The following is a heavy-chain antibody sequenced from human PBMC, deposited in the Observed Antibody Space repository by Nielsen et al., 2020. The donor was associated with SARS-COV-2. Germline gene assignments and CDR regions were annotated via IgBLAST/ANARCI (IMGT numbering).Heavy chain of an antibody. D-gene: IGHD3-10*01. CDR2: IKQDGSEK. J-gene: IGHJ5*02. CDR3: ARDRNSMVRGGEKIWFDP. Sequence: GGSLRLSCAASGFTFSSYWMSWVRQAPGKGLEWVANIKQDGSEKYYVDSVKGRFTISRDNAKNSLYLQMNSLRAEDTAVYYCARDRNSMVRGGEKIWFDPWGQGTLVTVSS. V-gene: IGHV3-7*01. CDR1: GFTFSSYW.